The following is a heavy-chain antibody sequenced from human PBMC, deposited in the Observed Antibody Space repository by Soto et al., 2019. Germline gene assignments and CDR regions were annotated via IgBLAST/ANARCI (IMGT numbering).Heavy chain of an antibody. Sequence: SETLSLTCAVYGGSFSGYYWSWIRQPPGKGLEWIGEINHSGSTNYNPSLKSRVTISVDTSKNQFSLKLSSVTAADTTVYYCARGILYGSSWYYWGQGTLVTVSS. CDR2: INHSGST. D-gene: IGHD6-13*01. V-gene: IGHV4-34*01. CDR1: GGSFSGYY. CDR3: ARGILYGSSWYY. J-gene: IGHJ4*02.